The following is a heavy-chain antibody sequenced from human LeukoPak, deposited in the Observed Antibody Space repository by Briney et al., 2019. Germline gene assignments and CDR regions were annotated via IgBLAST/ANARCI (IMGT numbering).Heavy chain of an antibody. CDR2: IIPNFGTA. Sequence: SVKVSCKASGYTFTGYYMHWVRQAPGQGLEWMGGIIPNFGTANYAQKFQGRVTITADESTSTAYMELSSLRSEDTAVYYCARDQSSVDAFDIWGQGTMVTVSS. V-gene: IGHV1-69*13. D-gene: IGHD5/OR15-5a*01. CDR1: GYTFTGYY. J-gene: IGHJ3*02. CDR3: ARDQSSVDAFDI.